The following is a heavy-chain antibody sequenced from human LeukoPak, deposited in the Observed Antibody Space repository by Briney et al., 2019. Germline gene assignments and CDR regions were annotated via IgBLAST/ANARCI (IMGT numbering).Heavy chain of an antibody. CDR3: ARSRIAAAGRRRGDWFDP. V-gene: IGHV1-8*03. CDR1: GYTFTSYD. J-gene: IGHJ5*02. D-gene: IGHD6-13*01. CDR2: MNPNSGNT. Sequence: ASVKVSCKASGYTFTSYDINWVRQATGQGLEWMGWMNPNSGNTGYAQKFQGRVTITRNTSISTAYMELSSLRSEDTAVYYYARSRIAAAGRRRGDWFDPWGQGTLVTVSS.